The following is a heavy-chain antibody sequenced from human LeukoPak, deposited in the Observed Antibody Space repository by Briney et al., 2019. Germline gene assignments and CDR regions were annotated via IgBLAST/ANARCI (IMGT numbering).Heavy chain of an antibody. CDR2: VWYDGSNK. Sequence: GRSLRLSCAASGFTFSSYGMHWVRQAPGKGLEWVAVVWYDGSNKYYADSVKGRFTISRDNSKKTLYPQMNSLRAEDTAVYYCARGRYSSGAWFDPWGQGTLVTVSS. CDR3: ARGRYSSGAWFDP. V-gene: IGHV3-33*01. CDR1: GFTFSSYG. J-gene: IGHJ5*02. D-gene: IGHD6-19*01.